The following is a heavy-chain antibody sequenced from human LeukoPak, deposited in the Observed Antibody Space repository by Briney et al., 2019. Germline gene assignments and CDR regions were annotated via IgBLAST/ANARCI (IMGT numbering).Heavy chain of an antibody. CDR1: GITLSNYG. J-gene: IGHJ4*02. CDR3: AKRGVAIRVFLVGFHKEAYYFDS. V-gene: IGHV3-23*01. D-gene: IGHD3-10*01. Sequence: QAGGSLRLSCAVSGITLSNYGMSWVRQAPGKGLEWVAGLSGSGGGTNYADSVQGRFTISRDNPKNTLYLQMNSLRAEDTAVYFCAKRGVAIRVFLVGFHKEAYYFDSWGQGALVTVSS. CDR2: LSGSGGGT.